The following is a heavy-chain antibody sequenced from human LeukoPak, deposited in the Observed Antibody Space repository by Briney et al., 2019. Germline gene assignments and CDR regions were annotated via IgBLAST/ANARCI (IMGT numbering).Heavy chain of an antibody. CDR2: INPSGGST. CDR3: ARVGYVDYSNDHYYYYYGMDV. J-gene: IGHJ6*02. CDR1: GYTFTSYY. D-gene: IGHD4-11*01. Sequence: ASMKVSCKASGYTFTSYYMHWVRQAPGQGLEWIGIINPSGGSTSYAQKFQGRVTMTRDTSTSTVYMELSSLRSEDTAVYYCARVGYVDYSNDHYYYYYGMDVWGQGTTVTVSS. V-gene: IGHV1-46*01.